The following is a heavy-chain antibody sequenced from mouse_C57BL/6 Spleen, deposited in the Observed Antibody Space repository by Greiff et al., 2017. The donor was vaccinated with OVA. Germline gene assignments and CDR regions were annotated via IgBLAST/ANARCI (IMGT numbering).Heavy chain of an antibody. V-gene: IGHV1-18*01. J-gene: IGHJ3*01. D-gene: IGHD1-1*01. CDR1: GYTFTDYN. CDR3: ARSDYYYGSTQFAY. CDR2: INPNNGGT. Sequence: EVQLQQSGPELVKPGASVKIPCKASGYTFTDYNMDWVKQSHGKSLEWIGDINPNNGGTIYNQKFKGKATLTVDKSSSTAYMELRSLTSEDTAVYYCARSDYYYGSTQFAYWGQGTLVTVSA.